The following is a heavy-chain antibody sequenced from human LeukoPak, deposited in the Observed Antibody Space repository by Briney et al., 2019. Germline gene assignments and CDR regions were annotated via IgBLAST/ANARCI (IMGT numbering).Heavy chain of an antibody. Sequence: SETLSLTCTVSGGSISSYYWSWLRQPPGKGLEWIGYVYYSGSTNYSPSLKIRVTISVATSKNQFSLKLSSVTAADTAVYYCARVIAAAGPFDYWGQGTLVTVSS. CDR1: GGSISSYY. CDR3: ARVIAAAGPFDY. J-gene: IGHJ4*02. CDR2: VYYSGST. D-gene: IGHD6-13*01. V-gene: IGHV4-59*01.